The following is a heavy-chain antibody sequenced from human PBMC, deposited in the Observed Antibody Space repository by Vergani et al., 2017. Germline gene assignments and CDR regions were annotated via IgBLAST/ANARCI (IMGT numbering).Heavy chain of an antibody. V-gene: IGHV3-66*02. J-gene: IGHJ5*02. D-gene: IGHD2-15*01. Sequence: VELLESGGGLAQPGGSLRVSCSASGFRVTTYYMSWARQAPGKGREWVSVIKSDCRTSYAESVRGRFTLSRDTSRNTVYLQMNILRVEDTGVHYCTRSECSGTTCYGHWFDLWGHGILVTVS. CDR3: TRSECSGTTCYGHWFDL. CDR1: GFRVTTYY. CDR2: IKSDCRT.